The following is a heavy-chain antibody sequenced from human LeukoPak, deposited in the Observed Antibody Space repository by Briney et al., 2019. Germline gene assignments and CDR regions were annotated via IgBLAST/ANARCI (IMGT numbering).Heavy chain of an antibody. CDR1: GFTIGSYW. J-gene: IGHJ3*01. CDR2: IRQDGSEK. Sequence: GGSLRLSCAGSGFTIGSYWLSWVRQAPGKGLEWVANIRQDGSEKYYVDSVKGRLTISRDNAKNSLYLQMNSLRAEDTGIYYCARAGYYGDDAFDLWGQGTMVTVSS. V-gene: IGHV3-7*01. CDR3: ARAGYYGDDAFDL. D-gene: IGHD2/OR15-2a*01.